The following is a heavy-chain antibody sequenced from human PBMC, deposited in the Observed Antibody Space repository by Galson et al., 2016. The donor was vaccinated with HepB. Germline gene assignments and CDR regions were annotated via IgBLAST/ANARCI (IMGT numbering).Heavy chain of an antibody. V-gene: IGHV4-61*02. CDR1: GASINSGSYY. Sequence: TLSLTCTVSGASINSGSYYWSWIRQPAGKGLEWIGRIYTSGDTNYNPSLKSRVTISIDSSENQFFLNLTSVTAADTAVYYCARTTISAHPYFDYWGQGTLVSVSS. CDR3: ARTTISAHPYFDY. D-gene: IGHD2-21*02. J-gene: IGHJ4*02. CDR2: IYTSGDT.